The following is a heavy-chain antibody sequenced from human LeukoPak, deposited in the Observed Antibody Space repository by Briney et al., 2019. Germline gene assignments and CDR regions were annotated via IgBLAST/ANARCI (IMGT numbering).Heavy chain of an antibody. CDR3: AKVEYSSNVPQH. CDR2: ISGSGGST. Sequence: GGSLRLSCAASGFTFSGSAMSWVRQAPGKGLEWVSSISGSGGSTYYADSVKGRFTISRDNSKNTQYLQMNSLRAEDTAVYYCAKVEYSSNVPQHWGQGTLVTVSS. D-gene: IGHD6-6*01. CDR1: GFTFSGSA. J-gene: IGHJ1*01. V-gene: IGHV3-23*01.